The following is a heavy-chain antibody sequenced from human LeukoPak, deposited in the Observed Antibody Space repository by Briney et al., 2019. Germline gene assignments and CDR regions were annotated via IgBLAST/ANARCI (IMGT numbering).Heavy chain of an antibody. Sequence: GGSLRLSCAAAGFTVSNYYMSWVSQAPGKGLEWVSVIYSGDKTYYADSVKGRFTISRDNAKNSLYLQMNGLGAEDTAVYYCARELNGYGYYFFDYWGPGTLVTVSS. V-gene: IGHV3-53*01. J-gene: IGHJ4*02. CDR3: ARELNGYGYYFFDY. CDR1: GFTVSNYY. D-gene: IGHD3-16*01. CDR2: IYSGDKT.